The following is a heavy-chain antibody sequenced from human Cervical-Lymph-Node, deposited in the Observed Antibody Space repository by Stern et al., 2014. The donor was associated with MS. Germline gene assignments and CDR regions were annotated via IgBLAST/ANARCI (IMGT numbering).Heavy chain of an antibody. Sequence: EVQLVESGGGLVQPGGSLRLSCAASGFTFSSYSMNWVRQAPGKGLAWVSYISSSSSNIYYADYVKGRFTLYRDNAKNSLYLQMNSLRDEDTAVYYCARGHVDTAMVTDYYYGMDVWGQGTTVTVSS. CDR3: ARGHVDTAMVTDYYYGMDV. CDR2: ISSSSSNI. CDR1: GFTFSSYS. V-gene: IGHV3-48*02. D-gene: IGHD5-18*01. J-gene: IGHJ6*02.